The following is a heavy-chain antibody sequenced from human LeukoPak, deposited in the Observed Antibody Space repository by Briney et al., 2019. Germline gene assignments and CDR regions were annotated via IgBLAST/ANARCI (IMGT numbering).Heavy chain of an antibody. Sequence: ASVKVSCKASGYTFTSYGISWVRQAPGQGLEWMGWISAYNGNTNYAQKLQGRVTMTTDTSTSTAYMELRSLRSDDTAVYYCARDHEEVPAVNYYYMDVWGKGTTVTVSS. CDR2: ISAYNGNT. D-gene: IGHD2-2*01. J-gene: IGHJ6*03. CDR1: GYTFTSYG. V-gene: IGHV1-18*01. CDR3: ARDHEEVPAVNYYYMDV.